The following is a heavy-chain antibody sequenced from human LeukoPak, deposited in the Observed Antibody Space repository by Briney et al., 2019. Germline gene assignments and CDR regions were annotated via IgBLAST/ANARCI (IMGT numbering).Heavy chain of an antibody. CDR1: GVSFSRSA. Sequence: PGGSLRLSCAASGVSFSRSAMHWVRQAPGKGLEWVAVVSYDGTIKYYTDSVKGRFTISKDNSKNTLYLQMNSLRVEDTAVYYCARDWAVCSSGSCCSGWFDPWGQGTLVTVSS. V-gene: IGHV3-30-3*01. CDR2: VSYDGTIK. CDR3: ARDWAVCSSGSCCSGWFDP. J-gene: IGHJ5*02. D-gene: IGHD2-15*01.